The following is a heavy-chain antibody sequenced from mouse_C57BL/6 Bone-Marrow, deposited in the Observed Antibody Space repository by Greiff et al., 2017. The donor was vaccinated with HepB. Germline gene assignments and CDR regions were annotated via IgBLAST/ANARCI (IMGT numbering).Heavy chain of an antibody. D-gene: IGHD2-5*01. V-gene: IGHV7-1*01. J-gene: IGHJ4*01. CDR1: GFTFSDFY. CDR3: AREAFYYSNYGAMDY. CDR2: SRNKANDYTT. Sequence: EVKVVESGGGLVQSGRSLRLSCAPSGFTFSDFYMEWVRHAPGKGLEWIAASRNKANDYTTEYSASVKGRFIVSRDPSQSILYLQMNALRAEDTAIYYCAREAFYYSNYGAMDYWGQGTSVTVSS.